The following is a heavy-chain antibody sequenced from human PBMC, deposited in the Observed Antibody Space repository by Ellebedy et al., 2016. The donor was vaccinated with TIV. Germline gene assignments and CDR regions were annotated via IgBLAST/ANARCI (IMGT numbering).Heavy chain of an antibody. J-gene: IGHJ6*02. CDR2: IYYSGST. D-gene: IGHD3-16*01. Sequence: SETLSLTXTVSGGPISSGGYYWSCIRQHPGKGLEWIGYIYYSGSTYYNPSLKSRVTISVDTSKNQFSLKLSSVTAADTAVYYCARDGPAYVLPYYGMDVWGQGTTVTVSS. CDR3: ARDGPAYVLPYYGMDV. V-gene: IGHV4-31*03. CDR1: GGPISSGGYY.